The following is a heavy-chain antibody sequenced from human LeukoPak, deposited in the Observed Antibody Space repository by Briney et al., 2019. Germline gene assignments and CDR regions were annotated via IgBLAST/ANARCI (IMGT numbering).Heavy chain of an antibody. CDR2: ISYDGSNK. V-gene: IGHV3-30-3*01. CDR1: GFTFSSYA. CDR3: ASVVYYDSSGGY. J-gene: IGHJ4*02. D-gene: IGHD3-22*01. Sequence: PGGSLRLSCAASGFTFSSYAMHWVRQAPGKGLEWVAVISYDGSNKYYADSVKGRFTISRDNSKNTLYLQMNSLRAEDTAVYYCASVVYYDSSGGYWGQGTLVTVSS.